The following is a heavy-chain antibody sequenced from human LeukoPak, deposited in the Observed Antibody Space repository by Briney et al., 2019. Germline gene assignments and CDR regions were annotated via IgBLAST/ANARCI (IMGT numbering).Heavy chain of an antibody. CDR2: INAGNGNT. CDR3: VRDRIQLPFDY. Sequence: ASVKVSCKASGYTFTSYAMHWVRQAPGQRLEWMGWINAGNGNTKYSQKFQGRVTITRDTSASTAYMELSSLRSEDTAVYYCVRDRIQLPFDYWGQGTLVTVSS. J-gene: IGHJ4*02. V-gene: IGHV1-3*01. D-gene: IGHD5-18*01. CDR1: GYTFTSYA.